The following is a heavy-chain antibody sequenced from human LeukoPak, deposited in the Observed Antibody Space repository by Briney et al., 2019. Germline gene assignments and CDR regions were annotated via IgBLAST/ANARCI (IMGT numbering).Heavy chain of an antibody. CDR2: IYTSGST. CDR3: ARQGGVATTFDY. D-gene: IGHD5-12*01. J-gene: IGHJ4*02. Sequence: SETLSLTCTVSGGSISSYYWSWIRQPAGKGLEWIGRIYTSGSTNYNPSLKSRVTMSVDTSENQFSLKLNSVTAADTAVYYCARQGGVATTFDYWGQGTLVTVSS. CDR1: GGSISSYY. V-gene: IGHV4-4*07.